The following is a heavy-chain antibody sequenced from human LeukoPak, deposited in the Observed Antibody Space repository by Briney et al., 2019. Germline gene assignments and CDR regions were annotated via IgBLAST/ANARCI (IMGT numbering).Heavy chain of an antibody. CDR2: IIPILGIA. Sequence: SVKVPCKASGGTFSSYTISWVRQAPGQGLEWMGRIIPILGIANYAQKFQGRVTITADKSTSTAYMELSSLRSEDTAVYYCASGLSGSLDGDYWGQGTLVTVSS. CDR3: ASGLSGSLDGDY. CDR1: GGTFSSYT. D-gene: IGHD1-26*01. V-gene: IGHV1-69*02. J-gene: IGHJ4*02.